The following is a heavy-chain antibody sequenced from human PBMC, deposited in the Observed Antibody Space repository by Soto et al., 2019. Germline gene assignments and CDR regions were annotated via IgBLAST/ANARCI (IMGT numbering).Heavy chain of an antibody. V-gene: IGHV3-9*01. CDR2: ISWNSGSI. D-gene: IGHD5-12*01. CDR1: GFTFDDYA. J-gene: IGHJ3*02. Sequence: GGSLRLSCAASGFTFDDYAMHWVRQAPGKGLEWVSGISWNSGSIGYADSVKGRFTISRDNAKNSLYLQMNSLRAEDTALYYCAKDILDGYNHDAFDIWGQGTMVTVSS. CDR3: AKDILDGYNHDAFDI.